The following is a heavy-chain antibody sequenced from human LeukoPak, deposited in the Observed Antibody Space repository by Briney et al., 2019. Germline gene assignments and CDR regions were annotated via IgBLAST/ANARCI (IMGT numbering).Heavy chain of an antibody. Sequence: GGSLRLSCAASGFTFSSYAMNWVRQAPGKGLEWVSGIRGSGDTTYYADSVKGRFTISRDNSKNTLHLQMNSLRAEDTAVYYCARDQYSYAHAAHWGQGTLVTVSS. CDR2: IRGSGDTT. CDR3: ARDQYSYAHAAH. D-gene: IGHD5-18*01. V-gene: IGHV3-23*01. CDR1: GFTFSSYA. J-gene: IGHJ4*02.